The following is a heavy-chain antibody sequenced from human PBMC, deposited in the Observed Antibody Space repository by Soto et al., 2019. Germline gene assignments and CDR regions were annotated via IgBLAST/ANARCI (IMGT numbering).Heavy chain of an antibody. J-gene: IGHJ4*02. CDR1: GCSISSGDYY. CDR2: IYYSGST. CDR3: AREWEVTIDY. Sequence: SETLSLTCTVSGCSISSGDYYWSWIRQPPGKGLEWIGYIYYSGSTYYNPSLKSRVTISVDTSKNQFSLKLSSVTAADTAVYYCAREWEVTIDYWGQGTLVTVSS. V-gene: IGHV4-30-4*01. D-gene: IGHD4-17*01.